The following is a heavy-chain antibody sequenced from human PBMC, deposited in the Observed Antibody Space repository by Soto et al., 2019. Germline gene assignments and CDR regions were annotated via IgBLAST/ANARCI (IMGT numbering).Heavy chain of an antibody. CDR2: ISGSGGST. J-gene: IGHJ6*02. V-gene: IGHV3-23*01. CDR3: AKDNYGSGSPRHYYYYGMDV. D-gene: IGHD3-10*01. Sequence: GSLRLSCAASGFAFSSYAMSWVRQAPGKGLEWVSAISGSGGSTYYADSVKGRFTISRDNSKNTLYLQMNSLRAEDTAVYYCAKDNYGSGSPRHYYYYGMDVWGQGTTVTVSS. CDR1: GFAFSSYA.